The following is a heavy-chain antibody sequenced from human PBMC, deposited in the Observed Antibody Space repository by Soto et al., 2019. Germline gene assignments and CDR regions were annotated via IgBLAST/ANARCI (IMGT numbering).Heavy chain of an antibody. Sequence: PSETLSLTSTVSGGSISSGDYYWSWIRQPPGKGLEWIGYIYYSGSTYYNPSLKSRVTISVDTSKNQFSLKLSSVTAADTAVYYCARDNILGILYGGMDVWGQGTTVTVSS. CDR2: IYYSGST. J-gene: IGHJ6*02. D-gene: IGHD3-3*01. V-gene: IGHV4-30-4*01. CDR3: ARDNILGILYGGMDV. CDR1: GGSISSGDYY.